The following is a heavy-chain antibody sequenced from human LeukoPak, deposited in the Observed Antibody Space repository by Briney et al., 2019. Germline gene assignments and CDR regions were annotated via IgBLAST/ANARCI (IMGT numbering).Heavy chain of an antibody. J-gene: IGHJ4*02. CDR3: ARDLSRGSGYFGTY. CDR2: ISGDNSNT. CDR1: GYTFFDIYG. Sequence: ASVKGSCKAFGYTFFDIYGFSWVRQAPGQGLEWMVWISGDNSNTNYAQSFQGRLTLTTDTSTNTAYMELRSLRSDDTAVYYCARDLSRGSGYFGTYWGQGTLVTVSS. D-gene: IGHD3-22*01. V-gene: IGHV1-18*01.